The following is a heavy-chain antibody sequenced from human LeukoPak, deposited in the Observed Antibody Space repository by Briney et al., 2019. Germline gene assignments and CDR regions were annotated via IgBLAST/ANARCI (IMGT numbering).Heavy chain of an antibody. J-gene: IGHJ4*02. CDR2: INPNNGDT. D-gene: IGHD6-13*01. CDR1: EYAFIAYY. V-gene: IGHV1-2*02. CDR3: ARDLRIYKAGDSWYFFDY. Sequence: ASVKVSCKASEYAFIAYYIHWLRQAPGQGLECLGWINPNNGDTNYAQKFQGRGTMTRDTSISTAYMELSSLRSDDTDVYYCARDLRIYKAGDSWYFFDYWGQGTPVTVSS.